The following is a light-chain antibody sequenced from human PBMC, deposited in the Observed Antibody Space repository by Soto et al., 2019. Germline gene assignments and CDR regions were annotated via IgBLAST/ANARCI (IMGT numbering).Light chain of an antibody. CDR1: QSISNS. V-gene: IGKV1-39*01. CDR2: SAS. CDR3: QQLYSPPNT. Sequence: QMPQCTTCLYASVGYRVTMTFWASQSISNSLNWYQQKPGRAPKLLIYSASTLQSGVPSRFSGSGYGTDFSLTISSLQPEEFATYYCQQLYSPPNTFGGGTKVDI. J-gene: IGKJ4*01.